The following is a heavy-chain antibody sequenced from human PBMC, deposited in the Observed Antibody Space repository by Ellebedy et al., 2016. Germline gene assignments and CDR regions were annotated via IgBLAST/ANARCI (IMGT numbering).Heavy chain of an antibody. D-gene: IGHD6-13*01. CDR3: ARASDWLAAAGTFDY. J-gene: IGHJ4*02. V-gene: IGHV4-61*01. CDR2: IYYSGST. CDR1: GGSVRSGSYY. Sequence: GSLRLSCTVSGGSVRSGSYYWSWIRQPPGKGPEWIGYIYYSGSTNYNPSLKSRVTISSDTSKNQFSLQLGSVTAADTAVYYCARASDWLAAAGTFDYWGQGSLVTVSS.